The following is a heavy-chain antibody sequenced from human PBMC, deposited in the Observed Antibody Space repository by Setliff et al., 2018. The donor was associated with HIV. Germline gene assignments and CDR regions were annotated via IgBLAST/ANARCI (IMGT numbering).Heavy chain of an antibody. CDR1: GGSISSSSYY. CDR2: IYYSGST. J-gene: IGHJ6*03. Sequence: KPSETLSLTCTVSGGSISSSSYYWSWIRQPPGKGLEWIGYIYYSGSTNYNPSLKSRVTISVDTSKNRFSLKLSSVTAADTAVYYYARGDGTKYYYYYYMDVWGKGTTVTVSS. CDR3: ARGDGTKYYYYYYMDV. D-gene: IGHD1-7*01. V-gene: IGHV4-61*01.